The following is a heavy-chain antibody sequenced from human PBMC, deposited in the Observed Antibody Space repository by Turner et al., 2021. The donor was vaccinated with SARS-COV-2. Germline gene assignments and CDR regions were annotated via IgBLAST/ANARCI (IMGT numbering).Heavy chain of an antibody. V-gene: IGHV4-39*01. D-gene: IGHD5-18*01. Sequence: QLQLQESGPGLVKPSETLSFTCSVTGGAISSSTYYWGWIRQPPGKGLEWIGNIYYRGITYYNPSLKSRVTISVDTSKNQFSLKLSSVTAADTAVYYCARLMDTARDYNGMDVWGQGTTVTVSS. CDR1: GGAISSSTYY. J-gene: IGHJ6*02. CDR3: ARLMDTARDYNGMDV. CDR2: IYYRGIT.